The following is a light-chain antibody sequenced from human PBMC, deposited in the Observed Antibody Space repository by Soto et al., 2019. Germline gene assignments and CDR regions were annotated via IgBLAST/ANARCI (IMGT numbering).Light chain of an antibody. J-gene: IGKJ5*01. CDR2: AAS. V-gene: IGKV1-39*01. CDR3: QQLDSYPLT. CDR1: QSISNH. Sequence: DIQMTQSPSSLSASVEDRVIITCRASQSISNHLNWYQQKPGKAPKLLIYAASTLQSGVPSRFSGSGSGTDFTLTISSLQSEDFATYYCQQLDSYPLTFGQGTRLEIK.